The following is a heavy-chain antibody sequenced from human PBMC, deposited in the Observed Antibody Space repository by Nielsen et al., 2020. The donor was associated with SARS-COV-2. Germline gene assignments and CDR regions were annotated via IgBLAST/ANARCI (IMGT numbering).Heavy chain of an antibody. CDR2: IYYSGST. V-gene: IGHV4-59*12. D-gene: IGHD3-3*01. CDR3: ARVIEVTIFGVVSMGCWFDP. Sequence: SETLSLTCTVSGGSMSSYYWSWIRQPPGKGLEWIGYIYYSGSTNYNPSLKSRVTISVDTSKNQFSLKLSSVTAADTAVYYCARVIEVTIFGVVSMGCWFDPWGQGTLVTVSS. J-gene: IGHJ5*02. CDR1: GGSMSSYY.